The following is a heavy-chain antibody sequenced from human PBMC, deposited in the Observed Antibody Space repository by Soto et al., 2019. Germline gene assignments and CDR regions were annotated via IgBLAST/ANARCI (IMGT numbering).Heavy chain of an antibody. Sequence: PSETLSLTCGVYGGSFSCYYWSWIRQPPGKGLEWIGEINHSGSTNYNPSLKSRVTISVDTSKNQFSLKLSSVTAADTAVYYCARGPSYLLTGTTGKYYYYGMDVWGQGTTVTVSS. CDR1: GGSFSCYY. V-gene: IGHV4-34*01. J-gene: IGHJ6*02. D-gene: IGHD1-20*01. CDR3: ARGPSYLLTGTTGKYYYYGMDV. CDR2: INHSGST.